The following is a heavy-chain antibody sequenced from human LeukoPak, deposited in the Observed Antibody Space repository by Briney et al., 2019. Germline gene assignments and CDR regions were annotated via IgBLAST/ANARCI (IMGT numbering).Heavy chain of an antibody. CDR3: SREDY. CDR1: GYTFTDYY. CDR2: INPKSGDT. Sequence: ASVKVSCKASGYTFTDYYLFWVRQAPGHGLEWMAWINPKSGDTRFAQRFDGRVTLIRDTSISTVYMELNSLTSDDTAIYYCSREDYWGQGTLVTVSS. J-gene: IGHJ4*02. V-gene: IGHV1-2*02.